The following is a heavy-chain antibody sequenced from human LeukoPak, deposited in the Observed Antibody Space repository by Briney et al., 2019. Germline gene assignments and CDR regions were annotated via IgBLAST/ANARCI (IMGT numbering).Heavy chain of an antibody. CDR3: ARGAARLDAFDI. CDR1: GGTFSSYA. J-gene: IGHJ3*02. CDR2: IIPIFGTA. Sequence: SVKVSCKASGGTFSSYAISWVRQAHGQGLEWMGGIIPIFGTANYAQKFQGRVTITTDESTSTAYMELSSLRSEDTAVYYCARGAARLDAFDIWGQGAMVTVSS. V-gene: IGHV1-69*05. D-gene: IGHD6-6*01.